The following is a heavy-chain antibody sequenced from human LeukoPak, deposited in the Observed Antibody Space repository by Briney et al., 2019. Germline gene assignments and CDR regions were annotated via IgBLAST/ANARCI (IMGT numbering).Heavy chain of an antibody. CDR3: ARLRKEHFDL. Sequence: SETLSLTCAVYGGSFSGYYWSWIRQPPGKGLEWIGSIYYSGSTYYNPSLKSRVTISVDTSKNQFSLKLSSVTAADTAVYYCARLRKEHFDLWGRGTLVTVSS. D-gene: IGHD4-17*01. CDR1: GGSFSGYY. CDR2: IYYSGST. V-gene: IGHV4-34*01. J-gene: IGHJ2*01.